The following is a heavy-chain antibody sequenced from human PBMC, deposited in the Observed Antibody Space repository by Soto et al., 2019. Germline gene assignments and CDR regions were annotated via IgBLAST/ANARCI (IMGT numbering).Heavy chain of an antibody. J-gene: IGHJ4*02. CDR2: INWNGGST. Sequence: GGSLRLSCAASGFTFDDYGMSWVRQAPGKGLEWVSGINWNGGSTGYADSVKGRFTISRDNAKNSLYLQMNSLRAEDTALYYCARDTGSGWLQYDFDYWGQGTLVTVSS. CDR3: ARDTGSGWLQYDFDY. V-gene: IGHV3-20*04. D-gene: IGHD6-19*01. CDR1: GFTFDDYG.